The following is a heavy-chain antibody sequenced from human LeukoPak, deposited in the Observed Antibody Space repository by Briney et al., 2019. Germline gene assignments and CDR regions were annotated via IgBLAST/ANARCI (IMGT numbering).Heavy chain of an antibody. CDR2: IYTSGST. CDR3: ARDRSYYDSSDYYYYYYMDV. Sequence: SETLSLTCTVSGGSISSYYWSWIRQPAGKGLEWLGRIYTSGSTNYNPSLKSRVTMSVDTSKNQFSLKLSSVTAADTAVYYCARDRSYYDSSDYYYYYYMDVWGKGTTVTISS. D-gene: IGHD3-22*01. CDR1: GGSISSYY. V-gene: IGHV4-4*07. J-gene: IGHJ6*03.